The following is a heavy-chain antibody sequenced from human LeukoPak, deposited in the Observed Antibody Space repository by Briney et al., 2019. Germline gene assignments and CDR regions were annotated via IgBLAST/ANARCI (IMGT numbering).Heavy chain of an antibody. D-gene: IGHD6-13*01. Sequence: GGSLRLSCAASGFTFSSYGMHWVRQAPGKGLEWVAVIWYDGSNKYYADSVKGRFTISRDNSKNTLYLQMNSLRAEDTAVYYCAREGAAAGTGDYWGQGTLVTVSS. J-gene: IGHJ4*02. V-gene: IGHV3-33*01. CDR3: AREGAAAGTGDY. CDR2: IWYDGSNK. CDR1: GFTFSSYG.